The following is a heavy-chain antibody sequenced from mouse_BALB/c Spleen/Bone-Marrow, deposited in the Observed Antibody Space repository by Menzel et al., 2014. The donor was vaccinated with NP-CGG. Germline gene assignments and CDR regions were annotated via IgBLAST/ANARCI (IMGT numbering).Heavy chain of an antibody. V-gene: IGHV1-69*01. CDR1: GYAFTDRW. J-gene: IGHJ4*01. D-gene: IGHD2-4*01. CDR3: AGGGDDFSLDY. CDR2: IDTSDSYT. Sequence: QVQLQQSGTELVMPGASVKMSCKASGYAFTDRWIHWVKQRPGQGLEWIGAIDTSDSYTNYNQKFKGEATLTVDESSSTAYIHLSSLTSEDSAVYYCAGGGDDFSLDYWGQRTSVTVSS.